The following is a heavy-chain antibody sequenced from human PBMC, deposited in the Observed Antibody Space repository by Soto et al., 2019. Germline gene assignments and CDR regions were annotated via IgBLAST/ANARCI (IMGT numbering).Heavy chain of an antibody. J-gene: IGHJ6*03. Sequence: QVQLQQWGAGLLKPSETLSLTCAVYGGSFSGYYWSWIRQPPGKGLEWIGEINHSGSTNYNPSLKGRVTISVDTSKNQFSLKLSSVTAADTAVYYCARGFGPRPGLRLRYYYYYMDVWGKGTTVTVSS. CDR1: GGSFSGYY. CDR2: INHSGST. CDR3: ARGFGPRPGLRLRYYYYYMDV. D-gene: IGHD2-15*01. V-gene: IGHV4-34*01.